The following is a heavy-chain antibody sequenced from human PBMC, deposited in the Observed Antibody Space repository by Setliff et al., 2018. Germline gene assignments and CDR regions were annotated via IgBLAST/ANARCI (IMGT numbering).Heavy chain of an antibody. CDR3: AASRAYTGAVEEWFLPKTFDF. CDR2: IYVTEST. Sequence: SKTLSLTCTVSGGSISSRSYYWNWIRQPAGKGLEWIGRIYVTESTKYNPSLKSRVTLSIDTSKNQFSLKLSSVTAADAALYYCAASRAYTGAVEEWFLPKTFDFWGQGSPVTVSS. D-gene: IGHD3-10*01. J-gene: IGHJ4*02. CDR1: GGSISSRSYY. V-gene: IGHV4-61*02.